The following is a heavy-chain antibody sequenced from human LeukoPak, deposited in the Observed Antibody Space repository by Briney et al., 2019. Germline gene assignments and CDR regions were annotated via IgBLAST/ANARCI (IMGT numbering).Heavy chain of an antibody. V-gene: IGHV3-23*01. Sequence: PGGSLRLSGVASGFTFSSYGVSWFRQAPGKGLEWVSTVGRSGADTYYADSVRGRFTISKDSSKNTLQMNSLSAEDTAIYYCVKHSGGVYGNSDYWGQGILVTVSS. D-gene: IGHD1-1*01. J-gene: IGHJ4*02. CDR1: GFTFSSYG. CDR3: VKHSGGVYGNSDY. CDR2: VGRSGADT.